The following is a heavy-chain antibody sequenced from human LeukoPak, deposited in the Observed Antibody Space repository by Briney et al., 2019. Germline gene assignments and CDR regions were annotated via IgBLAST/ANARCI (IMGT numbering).Heavy chain of an antibody. CDR1: GYTFTGYY. J-gene: IGHJ6*03. V-gene: IGHV1-24*01. D-gene: IGHD6-6*01. CDR2: FDPEDGET. CDR3: AKGPRPNYYYYMDV. Sequence: GASVKVSCKASGYTFTGYYMHWVRQAPGQGLEWMGGFDPEDGETIYAQKFQGRVTMTEDTSTDTAYMELSSLRSEDTAVYYCAKGPRPNYYYYMDVWGKGTTVTVSS.